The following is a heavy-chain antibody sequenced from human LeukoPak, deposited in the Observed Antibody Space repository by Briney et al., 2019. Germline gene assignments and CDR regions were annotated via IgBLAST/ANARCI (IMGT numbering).Heavy chain of an antibody. Sequence: SQTLSLTCTVSGGSISGGFYYWTWIRQHPGKGLEWIGYIYYSGSTYYNPSLKSRVTISIDTSKNQFSLKLSSVTAADTAIYYCSRESGAFCPFGYWGQGTLV. CDR2: IYYSGST. CDR3: SRESGAFCPFGY. J-gene: IGHJ4*02. V-gene: IGHV4-31*03. D-gene: IGHD1-26*01. CDR1: GGSISGGFYY.